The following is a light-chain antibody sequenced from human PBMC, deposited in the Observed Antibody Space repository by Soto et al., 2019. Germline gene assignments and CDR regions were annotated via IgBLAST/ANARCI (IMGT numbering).Light chain of an antibody. J-gene: IGKJ1*01. CDR1: QSISSW. Sequence: IQMTQSPSSLSVSVGDRVTITCRASQSISSWLAWYQQKPGKAPKLLIYDASSLESGVPSRFSGSGSGTEFTLTISSLQPDDFATYYCQQYNSYSGTFGQGTKVDIK. V-gene: IGKV1-5*01. CDR3: QQYNSYSGT. CDR2: DAS.